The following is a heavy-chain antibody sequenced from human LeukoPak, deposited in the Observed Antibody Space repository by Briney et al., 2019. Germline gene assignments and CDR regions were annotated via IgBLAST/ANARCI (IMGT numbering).Heavy chain of an antibody. D-gene: IGHD6-6*01. CDR3: ARGSDSSSKPNDY. J-gene: IGHJ4*02. Sequence: GGSLRLSCAASGFTFSTYSMNWVRQAPGKGLEWVSVIYSGGSTYYADSVKGRFTISRDNSKNTLYLQMNSLRAEDTAVYYCARGSDSSSKPNDYWGQGTLVTVSS. CDR2: IYSGGST. CDR1: GFTFSTYS. V-gene: IGHV3-53*01.